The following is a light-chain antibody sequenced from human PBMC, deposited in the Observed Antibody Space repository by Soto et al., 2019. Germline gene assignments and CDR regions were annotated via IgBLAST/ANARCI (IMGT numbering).Light chain of an antibody. Sequence: IVLTHSPATLSLSPGERATLSCRASQSVSTYLAWYQQKSGQAPRLLIYDVSKRATGIPPRFSGSGAGTDFTLTISSLEPEDSATYYCQQRRSSLTFGGGTKVEIK. CDR1: QSVSTY. V-gene: IGKV3-11*01. CDR3: QQRRSSLT. J-gene: IGKJ4*01. CDR2: DVS.